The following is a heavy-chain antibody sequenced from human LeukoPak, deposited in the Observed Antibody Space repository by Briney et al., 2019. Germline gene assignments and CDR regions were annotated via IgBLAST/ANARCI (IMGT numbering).Heavy chain of an antibody. J-gene: IGHJ4*02. D-gene: IGHD3-10*01. CDR3: AATRYGSGSYDY. Sequence: PGGPLRLSCAASGFTFSSYSMNWVRQAPGKGLEWVSYISSSSTIYYADSVKGRFTISRDNAKNSLYLQMNSLRAEDTAVYYCAATRYGSGSYDYWGQGTLVTVSS. CDR2: ISSSSTI. V-gene: IGHV3-48*01. CDR1: GFTFSSYS.